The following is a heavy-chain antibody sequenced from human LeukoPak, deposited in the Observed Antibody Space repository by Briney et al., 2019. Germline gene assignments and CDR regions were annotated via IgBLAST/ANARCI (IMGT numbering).Heavy chain of an antibody. V-gene: IGHV3-30*03. CDR3: GGGGFGEAYYYYYYMDV. J-gene: IGHJ6*03. CDR2: ISYDGSNK. D-gene: IGHD3-10*01. Sequence: PGRSLRLSCAACGFTFSSYAMHWVRQAPGKGLEWVAVISYDGSNKYYADSVKGRFTISRDNSKNTLYLQMNSLRAEDTAVYYCGGGGFGEAYYYYYYMDVWGKGTTVTVSS. CDR1: GFTFSSYA.